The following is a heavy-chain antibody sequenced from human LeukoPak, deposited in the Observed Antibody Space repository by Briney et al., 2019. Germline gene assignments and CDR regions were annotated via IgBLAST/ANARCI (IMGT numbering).Heavy chain of an antibody. Sequence: SETLSLTCAVYGGSFSGYYWSWIRQPPGKGLEWIGEINHSGSTNYNPSLKSRVTISVDTSKNQFSLKLSSVTAADTAVYYCARVVTMVRGVITGANWFDPWGQGTLVTVSS. J-gene: IGHJ5*02. CDR1: GGSFSGYY. D-gene: IGHD3-10*01. CDR2: INHSGST. V-gene: IGHV4-34*01. CDR3: ARVVTMVRGVITGANWFDP.